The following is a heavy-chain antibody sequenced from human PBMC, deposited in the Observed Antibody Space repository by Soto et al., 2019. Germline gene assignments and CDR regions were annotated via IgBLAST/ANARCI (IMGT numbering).Heavy chain of an antibody. CDR1: GFTFSSND. V-gene: IGHV3-13*05. CDR3: ARGHYRTSSAWGFYGMDV. CDR2: ITTADEP. Sequence: EVQLVESGGGLVQPGGSLRLSCAASGFTFSSNDMHWVRQAAGKGLEWVSTITTADEPFYPGSVKGRFTISRENAKNSLFSQMNSLRGGDTAVYYCARGHYRTSSAWGFYGMDVWGQGTTVTVSS. D-gene: IGHD6-6*01. J-gene: IGHJ6*02.